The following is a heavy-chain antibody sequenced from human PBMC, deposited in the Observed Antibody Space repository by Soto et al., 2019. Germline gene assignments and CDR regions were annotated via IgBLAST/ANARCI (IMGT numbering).Heavy chain of an antibody. CDR2: IFYSGST. CDR1: GGSISSSSYY. Sequence: SETLSLTCTVSGGSISSSSYYWGWIRQPPGKGLEWIGSIFYSGSTYYNPSLKSRVTISVDTSKNQFSLKLSSVTAADTAVYYCARRLYYDSSGFEGGGMDVWGQGTTVTVSS. J-gene: IGHJ6*02. D-gene: IGHD3-22*01. CDR3: ARRLYYDSSGFEGGGMDV. V-gene: IGHV4-39*01.